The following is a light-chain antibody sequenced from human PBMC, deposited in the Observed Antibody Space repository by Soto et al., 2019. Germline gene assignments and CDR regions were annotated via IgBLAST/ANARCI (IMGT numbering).Light chain of an antibody. CDR2: EVT. V-gene: IGLV2-8*01. CDR3: SSYTGGNPSYV. CDR1: SSDVGGYDY. J-gene: IGLJ1*01. Sequence: QSVLTQPPSASGSPGQSVTSAGTGTSSDVGGYDYVSWYQQHPGKAPKLMIYEVTIRPSGVSDRFSGSKSGNTASLTVSGLQAEDEADYYCSSYTGGNPSYVFGTGTKVTVL.